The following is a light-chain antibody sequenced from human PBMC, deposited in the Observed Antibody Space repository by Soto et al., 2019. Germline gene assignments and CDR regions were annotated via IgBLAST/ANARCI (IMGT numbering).Light chain of an antibody. V-gene: IGKV1-5*01. Sequence: DIQVSHSRVAVSTSIGNRVTITCRASQNVDNWVAWYQQKPGKAPKFLIYDASNLESGVPSRFSGRGSGTEFTLTISSLQPDDFATYYCQRYTSNPRTFGQGTKVDI. J-gene: IGKJ1*01. CDR2: DAS. CDR1: QNVDNW. CDR3: QRYTSNPRT.